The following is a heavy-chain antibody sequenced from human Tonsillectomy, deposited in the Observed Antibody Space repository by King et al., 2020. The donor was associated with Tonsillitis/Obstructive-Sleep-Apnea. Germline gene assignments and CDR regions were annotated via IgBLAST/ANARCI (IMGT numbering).Heavy chain of an antibody. J-gene: IGHJ4*02. CDR1: GFTFSNYA. Sequence: VQLVESGGGLVQPGGSLRLSCAASGFTFSNYAMHWVRQAPGKGLEYVSAISSNGGSTYYANSVKGRFTISRDNSKNKLYLQMGSLRVEDMAVYYCAREQGDFWSGYLDYWGQGTLVTVSS. V-gene: IGHV3-64*01. D-gene: IGHD3-3*01. CDR3: AREQGDFWSGYLDY. CDR2: ISSNGGST.